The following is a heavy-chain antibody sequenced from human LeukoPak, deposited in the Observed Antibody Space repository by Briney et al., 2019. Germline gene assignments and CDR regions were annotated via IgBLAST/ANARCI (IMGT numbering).Heavy chain of an antibody. CDR3: ARIPPYQVLRDIVGDTGDK. CDR2: IFYSGST. CDR1: GGSIGGTSDY. V-gene: IGHV4-39*01. Sequence: PSETLSLTCTVSGGSIGGTSDYWGWLRQPPGKGLEWIGNIFYSGSTNYNPSLKSRVTISVDTSKNQFSLKLRSVTAADTAVYYCARIPPYQVLRDIVGDTGDKWGQGTLVTVSS. J-gene: IGHJ4*02. D-gene: IGHD1-26*01.